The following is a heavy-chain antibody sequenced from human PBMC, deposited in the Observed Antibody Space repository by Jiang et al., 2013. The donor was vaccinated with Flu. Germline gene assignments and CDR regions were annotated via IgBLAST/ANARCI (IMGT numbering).Heavy chain of an antibody. CDR1: GFTFSSYW. Sequence: SGGGLVQPGGSLRLSCAASGFTFSSYWMNWVRQAPGKGLEWVANIKQDGGEKGYVDSVKGRFTISRDTAKNSLYLQMDSLRVEDTALYYCARSYEPSFIDLWGQGTMVTVSS. CDR3: ARSYEPSFIDL. V-gene: IGHV3-7*01. J-gene: IGHJ3*01. CDR2: IKQDGGEK. D-gene: IGHD3-3*01.